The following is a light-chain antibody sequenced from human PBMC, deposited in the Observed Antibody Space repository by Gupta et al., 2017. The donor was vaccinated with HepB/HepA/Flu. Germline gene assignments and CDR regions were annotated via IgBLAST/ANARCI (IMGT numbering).Light chain of an antibody. J-gene: IGLJ3*02. CDR2: DVT. V-gene: IGLV2-11*01. CDR1: SGLGGSFDY. Sequence: SALTQPRSVSGSPGPSVTISCTRSSGLGGSFDYVWWDQFPPGKSPKLLIYDVTRRPAGVPGRFAGSRAGDAASLTISGLKGEEEADYYCCAYAGDDIWVFGGGTMRTVL. CDR3: CAYAGDDIWV.